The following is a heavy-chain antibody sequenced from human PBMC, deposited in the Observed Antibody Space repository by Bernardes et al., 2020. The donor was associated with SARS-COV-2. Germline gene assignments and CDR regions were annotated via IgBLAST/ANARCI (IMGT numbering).Heavy chain of an antibody. J-gene: IGHJ6*03. CDR2: IKSKTDGGTT. CDR1: GFTFSNAW. D-gene: IGHD4-17*01. V-gene: IGHV3-15*01. CDR3: TTDRGGDYGDSRVNYYYYYYMDV. Sequence: GGSLRLSCAASGFTFSNAWMSWVRQAPGKGLEWVGRIKSKTDGGTTDYAAPVKGRFTISRDDSKNTLYLQINSLKTEDTAVYYCTTDRGGDYGDSRVNYYYYYYMDVWGKGTTVTVSS.